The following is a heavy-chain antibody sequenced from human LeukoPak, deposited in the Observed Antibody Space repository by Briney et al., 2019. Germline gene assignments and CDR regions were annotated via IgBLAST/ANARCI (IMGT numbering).Heavy chain of an antibody. J-gene: IGHJ4*02. CDR3: ARGYSSSLFFDY. Sequence: SETLSLTRTVSGGPISSYYWSWIRQPAGKGLEWIGRIYTSGSTNYNPSLKSRVTMSVDTSKNQFSLKLSSVTAADTAVYYCARGYSSSLFFDYWGQGTLVTVSS. CDR1: GGPISSYY. D-gene: IGHD6-13*01. V-gene: IGHV4-4*07. CDR2: IYTSGST.